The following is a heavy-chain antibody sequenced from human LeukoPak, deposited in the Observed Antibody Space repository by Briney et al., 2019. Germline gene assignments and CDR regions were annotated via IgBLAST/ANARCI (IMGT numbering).Heavy chain of an antibody. CDR3: VRDKTTVTTFDY. CDR2: ISYDGSNK. CDR1: GFTFSSYA. Sequence: GGSLRLSCAASGFTFSSYAMHWVRQAPGKGLEWVAVISYDGSNKYYADSVKGRFTISRDNSKNTLYLQMNSLRAEGTAVYYCVRDKTTVTTFDYWGQGTLVTVSS. J-gene: IGHJ4*02. V-gene: IGHV3-30-3*01. D-gene: IGHD4-17*01.